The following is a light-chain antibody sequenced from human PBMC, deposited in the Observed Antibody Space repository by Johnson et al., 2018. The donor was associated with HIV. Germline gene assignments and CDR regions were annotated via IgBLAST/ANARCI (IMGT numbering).Light chain of an antibody. CDR2: ENN. Sequence: QSVLTQPPSVSAAPGQKVTISCSGSSSNIGNNYVSWYQQLPGTAPKLLIYENNKRPSGIPDRFSGSKSGTSATLGITALQPGDEADYYCGTWDGSLSGYVFGTGTKVTVL. J-gene: IGLJ1*01. CDR1: SSNIGNNY. CDR3: GTWDGSLSGYV. V-gene: IGLV1-51*02.